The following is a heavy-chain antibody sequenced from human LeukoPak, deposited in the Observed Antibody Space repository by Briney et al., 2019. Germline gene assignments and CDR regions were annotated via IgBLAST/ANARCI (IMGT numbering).Heavy chain of an antibody. J-gene: IGHJ4*02. V-gene: IGHV3-66*01. CDR3: ARDYYNWNDYFDY. Sequence: GGSLRLSCAASGFTVSSNYMSWVRQAPGKGLEWVSVIYSGGSTYYADSVKGRFTISRDNSKNTLYLQMNSLRAQDTAVYYCARDYYNWNDYFDYWGQGTLVTVSS. D-gene: IGHD1-20*01. CDR1: GFTVSSNY. CDR2: IYSGGST.